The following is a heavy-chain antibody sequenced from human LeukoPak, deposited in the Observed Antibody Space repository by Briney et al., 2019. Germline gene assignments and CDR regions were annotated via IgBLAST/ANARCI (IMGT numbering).Heavy chain of an antibody. Sequence: PGGSLRLSCAASGFTFSSYSMNWVRQAPGKGLEWASSSSSSSSYIYYADSVKGRFTISRDNAKNSLYLQMNSLRAEDTAVYYCAKDPDFVVIPHQGGYFDYWGQGTLVTVSS. CDR1: GFTFSSYS. V-gene: IGHV3-21*01. CDR2: SSSSSSYI. J-gene: IGHJ4*02. CDR3: AKDPDFVVIPHQGGYFDY. D-gene: IGHD2-2*01.